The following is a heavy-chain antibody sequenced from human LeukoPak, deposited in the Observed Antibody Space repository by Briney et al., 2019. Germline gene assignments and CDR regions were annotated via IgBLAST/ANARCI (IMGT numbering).Heavy chain of an antibody. Sequence: GGSLRLSCAASGFTFSSYWMTWVRQAPGKGLEWVANIKQDGSEKFYVDSMKGRFTFSRDNAKNSLYLQMHSLRAEDTAVYYCARDKVLGASLFDYWGQGTLVTVSS. D-gene: IGHD1-26*01. CDR1: GFTFSSYW. CDR3: ARDKVLGASLFDY. CDR2: IKQDGSEK. J-gene: IGHJ4*02. V-gene: IGHV3-7*01.